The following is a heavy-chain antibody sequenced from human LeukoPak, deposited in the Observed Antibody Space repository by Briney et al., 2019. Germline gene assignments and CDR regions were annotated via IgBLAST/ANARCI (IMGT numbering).Heavy chain of an antibody. CDR1: GFTFSSYA. Sequence: GGSLRLSCAASGFTFSSYAMSWVRQAPGKGLEWVSAISGSGGSTYYADSVKGRFTISRDNAKNSLYLQMNSLRAEDTAVYYCARDGRYCSSTSCYSWWGQGTLVTVSS. J-gene: IGHJ4*02. CDR3: ARDGRYCSSTSCYSW. D-gene: IGHD2-2*01. V-gene: IGHV3-23*01. CDR2: ISGSGGST.